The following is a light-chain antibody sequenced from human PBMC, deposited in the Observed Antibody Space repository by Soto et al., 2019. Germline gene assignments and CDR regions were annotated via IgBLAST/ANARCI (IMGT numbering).Light chain of an antibody. CDR3: QPLHIYPRT. J-gene: IGKJ1*01. CDR1: HDINRY. V-gene: IGKV1-9*01. CDR2: AAS. Sequence: DIRLTQSPSFLSASVGDRVTITCRASHDINRYLAWYQQKPGKAPKLLIYAASTLHNAVPSRFSGAGSGTEFTLTIGSLQPEDFATYYCQPLHIYPRTFGQGTKVEF.